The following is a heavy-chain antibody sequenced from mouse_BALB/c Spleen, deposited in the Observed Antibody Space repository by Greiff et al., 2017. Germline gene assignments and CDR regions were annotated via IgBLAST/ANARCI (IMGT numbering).Heavy chain of an antibody. CDR3: ARSGAMDY. D-gene: IGHD3-1*01. CDR1: GYSFTSYW. Sequence: QVQLQQSGPQLVRPGASVKISCKASGYSFTSYWMHWVKQRPGQGLEWIGMIDPSDSDTRLNQKFKDKATLTVDKSSSTAYMQLSSPTSEDSAVYYRARSGAMDYWGQGTSVTVSS. CDR2: IDPSDSDT. V-gene: IGHV1S127*01. J-gene: IGHJ4*01.